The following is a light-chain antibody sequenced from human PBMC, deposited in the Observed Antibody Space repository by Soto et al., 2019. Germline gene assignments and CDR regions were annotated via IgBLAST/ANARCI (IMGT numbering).Light chain of an antibody. CDR2: AAS. Sequence: DIQMTQSPSSLSASVADRFTITFLASQTVSIYLNWYRQKPGKAPELLIFAASDLQSGVPSRFSGSGSGTEFTLTISSLQPGDFATYYCQHYNSYSEAFGQGTKVDIK. J-gene: IGKJ1*01. CDR1: QTVSIY. CDR3: QHYNSYSEA. V-gene: IGKV1-5*01.